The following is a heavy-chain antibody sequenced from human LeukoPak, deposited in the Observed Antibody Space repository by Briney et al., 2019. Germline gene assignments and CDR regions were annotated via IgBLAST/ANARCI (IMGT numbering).Heavy chain of an antibody. Sequence: GGSLRLSCAASGFAFSSYAMHWVRQAPGKGLEWVAVISYDGSNKYYADSVKGRFTISRDNAKNSLYLQMNSLRAEDTALYYCAKDISNQWLGLRLDYWGQGTLVTVSS. D-gene: IGHD6-19*01. CDR1: GFAFSSYA. CDR3: AKDISNQWLGLRLDY. J-gene: IGHJ4*02. CDR2: ISYDGSNK. V-gene: IGHV3-30-3*01.